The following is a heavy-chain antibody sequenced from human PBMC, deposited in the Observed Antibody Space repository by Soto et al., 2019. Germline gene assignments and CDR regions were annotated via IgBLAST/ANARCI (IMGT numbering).Heavy chain of an antibody. V-gene: IGHV1-69*12. CDR3: ARHVPAAGYYYGMDV. Sequence: QVQLVQSGAEVKKPGSPVKVSCKASGGTFSSYAISWVRQAPGQGLEWMGGIIPIFGTANYAQKFQGRGTITADESTSADYTALSSLSSEDTAVYYCARHVPAAGYYYGMDVWGQGTTVTVSS. J-gene: IGHJ6*02. CDR2: IIPIFGTA. CDR1: GGTFSSYA. D-gene: IGHD2-2*01.